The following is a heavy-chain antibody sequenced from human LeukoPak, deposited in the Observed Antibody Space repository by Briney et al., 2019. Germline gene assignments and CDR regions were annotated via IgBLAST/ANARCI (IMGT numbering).Heavy chain of an antibody. V-gene: IGHV3-7*01. Sequence: GGSLRLSCAASGFTLSSYWMSWVRQAPGKGLEWVANIKQDGSEKYYVDSVKGRFTISRDNAKNSLYLQMNSLRAEDTAVYYCAREYNWFDPWGQGTLVTVSS. CDR1: GFTLSSYW. J-gene: IGHJ5*02. CDR2: IKQDGSEK. CDR3: AREYNWFDP.